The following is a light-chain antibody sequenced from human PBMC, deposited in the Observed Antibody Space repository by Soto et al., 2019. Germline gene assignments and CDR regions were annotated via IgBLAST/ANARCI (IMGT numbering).Light chain of an antibody. Sequence: AIQLTQSPSSLSASVGDRVSITCRASQGISSALAWYQHKPGKPPKILIYDASSLQSGVPSRFSGSESGTECTLTISSLQPEDFATYYCQQLKSYPFTFGQGTRLKIK. V-gene: IGKV1-13*02. CDR1: QGISSA. J-gene: IGKJ5*01. CDR2: DAS. CDR3: QQLKSYPFT.